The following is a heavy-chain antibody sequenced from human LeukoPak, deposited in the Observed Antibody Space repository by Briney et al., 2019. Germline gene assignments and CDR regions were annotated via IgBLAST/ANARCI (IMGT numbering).Heavy chain of an antibody. D-gene: IGHD2-2*02. J-gene: IGHJ4*02. CDR3: ARDFLEDTQ. V-gene: IGHV3-7*01. CDR2: IKQDGSEK. Sequence: PGGSLRLSCVASGLSVSNYWMSWVRQAPGKGLEWVANIKQDGSEKYYVDSVKGRFTISRDTAKNSLYLQMNSLRAEDTALYYCARDFLEDTQWGQGTLVTVSS. CDR1: GLSVSNYW.